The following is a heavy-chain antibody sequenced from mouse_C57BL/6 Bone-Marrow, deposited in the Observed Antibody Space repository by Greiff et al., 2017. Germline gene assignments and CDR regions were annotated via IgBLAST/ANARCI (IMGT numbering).Heavy chain of an antibody. D-gene: IGHD1-3*01. Sequence: QVQLQQSGAELMKPGASVKLSCKASGYTFTGYWIEWVKQRPGQGLEWIGEILPGSGSTNYNEKVKGKATFTADTSSNTAYIQLSSLTSEDSAIYYCASMGVYYYYAMGYGGQGASVTVSS. CDR2: ILPGSGST. J-gene: IGHJ4*01. CDR1: GYTFTGYW. V-gene: IGHV1-9*01. CDR3: ASMGVYYYYAMGY.